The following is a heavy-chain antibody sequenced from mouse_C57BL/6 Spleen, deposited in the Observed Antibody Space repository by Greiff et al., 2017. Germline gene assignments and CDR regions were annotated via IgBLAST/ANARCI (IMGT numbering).Heavy chain of an antibody. Sequence: VKLQQPGTELVKPGASVKLSCKASGYTFTSYWMHWVKQRPGQGLEWIGNINPSNGGTNYNEKFKSKATLTVDKSSSTAYMQLSSLTSEDSAVYDCARGRYDDYDDGYDYAMDYWGQGTSVTVSS. CDR1: GYTFTSYW. D-gene: IGHD2-4*01. CDR3: ARGRYDDYDDGYDYAMDY. J-gene: IGHJ4*01. CDR2: INPSNGGT. V-gene: IGHV1-53*01.